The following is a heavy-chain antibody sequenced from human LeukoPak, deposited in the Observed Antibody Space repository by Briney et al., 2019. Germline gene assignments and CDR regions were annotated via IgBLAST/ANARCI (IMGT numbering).Heavy chain of an antibody. Sequence: GGSLRLSCAASGFTFSGSAMHWVRQASGKGLEWVGRIRSKANSYATAYAASVKGRFTISRDDSKNTAYLQMNSLKTEDTAVYYCTTPAYYYDSSGYYYYFDYWGQGTLVTVSS. CDR1: GFTFSGSA. CDR2: IRSKANSYAT. V-gene: IGHV3-73*01. D-gene: IGHD3-22*01. CDR3: TTPAYYYDSSGYYYYFDY. J-gene: IGHJ4*02.